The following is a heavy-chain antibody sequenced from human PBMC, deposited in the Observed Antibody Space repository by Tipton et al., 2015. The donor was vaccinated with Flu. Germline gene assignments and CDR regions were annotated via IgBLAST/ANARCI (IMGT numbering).Heavy chain of an antibody. J-gene: IGHJ6*02. CDR3: AKTIQGEYSGYARGMDV. CDR1: GFSFSDFW. CDR2: INQDGSER. Sequence: CAASGFSFSDFWMSWVRQAPGKGLEWVANINQDGSERHYVDSVRGRFTISRDNAKNSLYLQMDGLAAEDTAVYYCAKTIQGEYSGYARGMDVWGQGTTVTVSS. V-gene: IGHV3-7*01. D-gene: IGHD5-12*01.